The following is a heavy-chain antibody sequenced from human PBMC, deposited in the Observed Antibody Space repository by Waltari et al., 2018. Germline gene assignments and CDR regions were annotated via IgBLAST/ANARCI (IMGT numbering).Heavy chain of an antibody. V-gene: IGHV4-38-2*01. Sequence: QVQLQESGPGLVKPSETLSLTCAVSGYSISSGYYWGWIRQPPGKGLEWIGSIYHSGRTYYNPSRKSRVTISVDTSKNQFSLKLSSVTAADTAVYYCARLYDFWSGYLSPDYFDYWGQGTLVTVSS. CDR3: ARLYDFWSGYLSPDYFDY. J-gene: IGHJ4*02. CDR2: IYHSGRT. D-gene: IGHD3-3*01. CDR1: GYSISSGYY.